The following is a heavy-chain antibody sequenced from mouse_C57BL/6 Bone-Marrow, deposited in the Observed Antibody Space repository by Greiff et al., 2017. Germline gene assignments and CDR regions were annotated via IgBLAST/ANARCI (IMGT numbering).Heavy chain of an antibody. Sequence: EVKVVESGGGLVQPGESLKLSCESNEYEFPSHDMSWVRKTPEKRLALVAAITSDGGSTYYPDTMERRFIISRDNTKMTLYLQMSSLRSEDTALYYCARLGGLRRYWYFDVWGTGTTVTVSS. CDR3: ARLGGLRRYWYFDV. CDR2: ITSDGGST. V-gene: IGHV5-2*01. CDR1: EYEFPSHD. D-gene: IGHD2-4*01. J-gene: IGHJ1*03.